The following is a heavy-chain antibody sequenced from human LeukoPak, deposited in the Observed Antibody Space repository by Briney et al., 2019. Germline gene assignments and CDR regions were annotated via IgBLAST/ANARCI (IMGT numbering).Heavy chain of an antibody. J-gene: IGHJ5*02. Sequence: SETLSLTCTVSGGAISSYYCSWIRQPPGKGLEWGGCIYYSGSTNYNPSLKSRVTISVDTSQNPFSLKLSSVTAADTAVYYCARDGRGSHYYGSGSYSPNSFDPWGQGTLVTVSS. CDR1: GGAISSYY. CDR2: IYYSGST. V-gene: IGHV4-59*01. D-gene: IGHD3-10*01. CDR3: ARDGRGSHYYGSGSYSPNSFDP.